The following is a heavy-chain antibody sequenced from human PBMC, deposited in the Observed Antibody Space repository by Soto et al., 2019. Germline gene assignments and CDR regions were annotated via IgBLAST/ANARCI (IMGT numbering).Heavy chain of an antibody. CDR1: GFTFSSYS. Sequence: EVQLVESGGGSVQPGGSLRLSCAASGFTFSSYSMNWVRQAPGKGLEWVSYISSSSSTIYYADSVKGRFTISRDNAKNSLYLQMNSLRAEDTAVYYCARGAGAAAVDYWGQGTLVTVSS. CDR2: ISSSSSTI. CDR3: ARGAGAAAVDY. J-gene: IGHJ4*02. V-gene: IGHV3-48*01. D-gene: IGHD6-13*01.